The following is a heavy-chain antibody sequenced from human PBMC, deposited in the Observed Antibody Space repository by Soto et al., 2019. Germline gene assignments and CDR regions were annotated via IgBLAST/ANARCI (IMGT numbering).Heavy chain of an antibody. CDR1: GGSISSDGYY. D-gene: IGHD1-26*01. V-gene: IGHV4-31*03. CDR3: ARGDSWGHGIGRFDY. Sequence: QVQLQESGPGLVKPSQTLSLTCTVSGGSISSDGYYWSWIRQHPGKGLEWIAYIYYSGSTYYNPSLKSRVSISVYTSKNQFSLSLSSVTAADTAIYHCARGDSWGHGIGRFDYWGQGTLVTVSS. J-gene: IGHJ4*02. CDR2: IYYSGST.